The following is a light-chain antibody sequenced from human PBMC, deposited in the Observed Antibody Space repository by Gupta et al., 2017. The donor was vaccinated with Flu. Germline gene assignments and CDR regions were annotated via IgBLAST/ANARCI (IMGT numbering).Light chain of an antibody. Sequence: SSLSASVGDRVTITCRASQSISSYLNWYQQKPGKAPKLLIYAASSLQSGVPSRFSGSGSGTDFTLTISSRQPEDFATYYCQQSDSTPRYTFGQGTKLEIK. V-gene: IGKV1-39*01. CDR2: AAS. CDR1: QSISSY. CDR3: QQSDSTPRYT. J-gene: IGKJ2*01.